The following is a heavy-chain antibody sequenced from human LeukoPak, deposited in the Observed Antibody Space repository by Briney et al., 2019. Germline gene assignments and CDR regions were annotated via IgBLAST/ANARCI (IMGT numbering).Heavy chain of an antibody. D-gene: IGHD3-3*01. Sequence: PSETLSLTCAVYGGSFSGYYWSWIRQPPGKGLEWIGEINHSGSTNYNPSLKSRVTISVDTSKNQFSLKLSSVTAADTAVYYCARENVVLRFLEWLPRGLQPSAFDIWGQGTMVTVSS. V-gene: IGHV4-34*01. J-gene: IGHJ3*02. CDR3: ARENVVLRFLEWLPRGLQPSAFDI. CDR2: INHSGST. CDR1: GGSFSGYY.